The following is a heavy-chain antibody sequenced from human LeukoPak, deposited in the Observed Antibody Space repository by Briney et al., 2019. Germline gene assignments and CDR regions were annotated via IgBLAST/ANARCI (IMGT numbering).Heavy chain of an antibody. CDR2: IYYSGST. D-gene: IGHD5-12*01. V-gene: IGHV4-59*01. CDR3: ARESYHSGYNWN. J-gene: IGHJ4*02. Sequence: SETLSLACTVSGGSISSYYWSWIRQPPGKGLEWIGYIYYSGSTNYNPSLKSRVTISVDTSKNQFSLKLSSVTAADTAVYYCARESYHSGYNWNWGQGTLVTVSS. CDR1: GGSISSYY.